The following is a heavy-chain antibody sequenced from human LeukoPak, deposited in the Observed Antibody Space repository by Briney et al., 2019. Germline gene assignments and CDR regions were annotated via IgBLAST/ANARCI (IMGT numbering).Heavy chain of an antibody. V-gene: IGHV3-11*04. Sequence: GGSLRLSCAASGFTFSDYYVSWIRQAPGKGLEWVSYISSSGSTIYYADSVKGRFTISRDNAKNSLYLQMNSLRAEDTAVYYCARYSGGDFIGYCSSTSCYGYYYMDVWGKGTTVTVSS. CDR3: ARYSGGDFIGYCSSTSCYGYYYMDV. J-gene: IGHJ6*03. D-gene: IGHD2-2*01. CDR2: ISSSGSTI. CDR1: GFTFSDYY.